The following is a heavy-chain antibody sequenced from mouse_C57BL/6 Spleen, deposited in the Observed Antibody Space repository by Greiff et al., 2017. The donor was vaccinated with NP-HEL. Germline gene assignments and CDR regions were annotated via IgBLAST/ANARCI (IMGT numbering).Heavy chain of an antibody. CDR3: AREPPYYYGSRGRYFDY. D-gene: IGHD1-1*01. CDR1: GYTFTSYW. J-gene: IGHJ2*01. CDR2: IDPSDSET. Sequence: QVQLQQPGAELVRPGSSVKLSCKASGYTFTSYWMHWVKQRPIQGLEWIGNIDPSDSETHYNQKFKDKATLTVDKSSSTAYMQLSSLTSEDSAVYYCAREPPYYYGSRGRYFDYWGQGTTLTVSS. V-gene: IGHV1-52*01.